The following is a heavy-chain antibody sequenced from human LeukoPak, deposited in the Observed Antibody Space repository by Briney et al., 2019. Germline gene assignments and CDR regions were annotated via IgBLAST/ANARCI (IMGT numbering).Heavy chain of an antibody. CDR2: ITAYNGNT. V-gene: IGHV1-18*04. CDR3: ARGGGGHCSSTSCPTPDY. Sequence: ASVKVSCKASGCTFTSYGISWVRQAPGQGLEWMGWITAYNGNTNYAQKLQGRVTMTTDTSTSTAYMELRSLRSDDTAVYYCARGGGGHCSSTSCPTPDYWGQGTLVTVSS. J-gene: IGHJ4*02. D-gene: IGHD2-2*01. CDR1: GCTFTSYG.